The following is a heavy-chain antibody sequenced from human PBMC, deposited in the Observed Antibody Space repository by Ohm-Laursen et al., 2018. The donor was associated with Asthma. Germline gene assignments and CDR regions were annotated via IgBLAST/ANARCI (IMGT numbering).Heavy chain of an antibody. CDR1: GHIFSSYA. J-gene: IGHJ4*02. D-gene: IGHD6-13*01. Sequence: ASVKVSCKASGHIFSSYAMHWVRQAPGQRLEWMGWLNAGYGNTKYSQKFQGRVTITRDTSASTAYMELSSLRSEDTAVYYCARGGAYSSKPDYWGQGALVTVSS. CDR2: LNAGYGNT. CDR3: ARGGAYSSKPDY. V-gene: IGHV1-3*01.